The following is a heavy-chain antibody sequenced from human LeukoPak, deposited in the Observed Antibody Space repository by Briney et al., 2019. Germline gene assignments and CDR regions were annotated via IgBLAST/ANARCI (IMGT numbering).Heavy chain of an antibody. J-gene: IGHJ4*02. CDR1: GFTFSSYA. CDR2: ISGSGGST. CDR3: AKVMTHSGYRYYFDY. D-gene: IGHD5-12*01. V-gene: IGHV3-23*01. Sequence: PGGSLRLSCAASGFTFSSYAMSWVRQAPGKGLEWVSAISGSGGSTYYADSVKGRFTISRDNSKNTLYLQMNSLRAEDTAVYYCAKVMTHSGYRYYFDYWGQGTLVTVSS.